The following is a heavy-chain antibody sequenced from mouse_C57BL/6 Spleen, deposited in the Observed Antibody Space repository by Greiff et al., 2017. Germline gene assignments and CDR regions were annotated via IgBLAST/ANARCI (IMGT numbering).Heavy chain of an antibody. J-gene: IGHJ4*01. V-gene: IGHV7-3*01. CDR3: ARSPWDDYAMDY. Sequence: EVKVVESGGGLVQPGGSLSLSCAASGFTFTDYYMSWVRQPPGKALAWLGFIRNKANGYTTEYSASVKVRFTISRDNSQSILYLQMNALRAEDSATYDWARSPWDDYAMDYWGQGTSVTVSS. CDR1: GFTFTDYY. D-gene: IGHD4-1*01. CDR2: IRNKANGYTT.